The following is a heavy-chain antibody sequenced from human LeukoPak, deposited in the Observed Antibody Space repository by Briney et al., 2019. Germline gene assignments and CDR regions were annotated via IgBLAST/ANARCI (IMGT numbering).Heavy chain of an antibody. CDR2: IWYDGSNK. CDR1: GFTFRNYG. CDR3: AXGXXXXXGXXDY. Sequence: PGGSLRLSCVASGFTFRNYGMHWVRQAPGKGLEWVAVIWYDGSNKYYVDSVKGRFTISRDNSKSTLYVQMNSLRAEDTAVYYCAXGXXXXXGXXDYXGXGTLVT. J-gene: IGHJ4*01. V-gene: IGHV3-33*01.